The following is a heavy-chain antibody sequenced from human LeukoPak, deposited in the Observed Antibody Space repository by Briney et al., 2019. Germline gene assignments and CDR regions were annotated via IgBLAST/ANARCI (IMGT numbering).Heavy chain of an antibody. CDR3: ARDLGNYFHF. Sequence: GASVKVSCKASGYSFTSYGISWVRQAPGQGLEWMGWISAHNGNTKYAQEVQGRVTMTTDTSTSTAYMEMRSLRSDGTAVYYCARDLGNYFHFWGQGTLVTFSS. D-gene: IGHD3-10*01. V-gene: IGHV1-18*01. CDR2: ISAHNGNT. J-gene: IGHJ4*02. CDR1: GYSFTSYG.